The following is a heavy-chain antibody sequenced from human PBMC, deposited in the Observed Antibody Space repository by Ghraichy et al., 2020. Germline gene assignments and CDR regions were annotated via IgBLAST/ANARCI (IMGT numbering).Heavy chain of an antibody. CDR1: GYTFTGYY. V-gene: IGHV1-2*02. D-gene: IGHD3-3*01. J-gene: IGHJ5*02. CDR3: AREGITIFGVVIMQGWFDP. Sequence: ASVKVSCKASGYTFTGYYMHWVRQAPGQGLEWMGWINPNSGGTNYAQKFQGRVTMTRDTSISTAYMELSRLRSDDTAVYYCAREGITIFGVVIMQGWFDPWGQGTLVTVSS. CDR2: INPNSGGT.